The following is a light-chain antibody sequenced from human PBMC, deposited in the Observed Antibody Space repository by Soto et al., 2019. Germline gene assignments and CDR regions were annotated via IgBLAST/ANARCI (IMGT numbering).Light chain of an antibody. V-gene: IGKV1-39*01. CDR3: QQSYSTPWT. Sequence: DMPMTQTPSSLSASVGDRVAITCRASQNIGNYLNWYQQKPGKAPNLLIYAASSLQSGVPSRFSGSGSGTDFTLTISSLQPGDFATYYCQQSYSTPWTFGQGTKVEIK. J-gene: IGKJ1*01. CDR2: AAS. CDR1: QNIGNY.